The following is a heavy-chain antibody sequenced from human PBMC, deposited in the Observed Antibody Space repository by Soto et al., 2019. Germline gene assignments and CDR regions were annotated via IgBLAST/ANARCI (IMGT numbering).Heavy chain of an antibody. CDR2: IYWDDDK. Sequence: SGPTLVNPTQTLTLTCTFSGFSLSTSGLGVGWIRQPPGKALEWLALIYWDDDKRYSPSLKSRLTITKDTSKNQVVLTMTNMDPVDTGTYYCARSNGNWNYELDAFHIWGQGTMVTV. CDR3: ARSNGNWNYELDAFHI. D-gene: IGHD1-7*01. J-gene: IGHJ3*02. V-gene: IGHV2-5*02. CDR1: GFSLSTSGLG.